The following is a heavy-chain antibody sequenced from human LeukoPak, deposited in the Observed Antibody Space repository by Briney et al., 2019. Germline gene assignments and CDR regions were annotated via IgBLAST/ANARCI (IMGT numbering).Heavy chain of an antibody. Sequence: SETLSLTCTVSGGSISSSSYYWGWIRQPPGKGLEWIGSIYYRGDTYYNPSLKSRVTISEDTSKNQFSLKLRYVTAADTAVYYCARQRGDEYYYETIGYDYVGSQFDPWGQGTLVTVSS. D-gene: IGHD3-22*01. CDR2: IYYRGDT. V-gene: IGHV4-39*01. CDR1: GGSISSSSYY. CDR3: ARQRGDEYYYETIGYDYVGSQFDP. J-gene: IGHJ5*02.